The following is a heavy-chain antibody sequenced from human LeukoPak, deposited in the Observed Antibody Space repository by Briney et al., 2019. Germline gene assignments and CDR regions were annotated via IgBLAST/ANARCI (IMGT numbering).Heavy chain of an antibody. CDR1: GYTFTSYG. Sequence: ASVKVSCKASGYTFTSYGISWVRQAPGQGLEWMGWISAYNGNTNYAQKLQGRVTMTTDTSTSTAYMELRSLRSDDTAVYYCAKVGYSSGWYGFDIWGQGTMVTVSS. J-gene: IGHJ3*02. CDR2: ISAYNGNT. D-gene: IGHD6-19*01. V-gene: IGHV1-18*01. CDR3: AKVGYSSGWYGFDI.